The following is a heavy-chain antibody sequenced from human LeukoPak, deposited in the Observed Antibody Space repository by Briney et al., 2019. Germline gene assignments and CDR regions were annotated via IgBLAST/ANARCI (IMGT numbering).Heavy chain of an antibody. J-gene: IGHJ3*02. D-gene: IGHD2-8*01. Sequence: ASVKVSCKASGYTFTSYYMHWVRQAPGQGLEWMGMINPSGSSTSYAQKFQGRVTMTRDTSTSTVYMELSSLRSEDTAVYYCAGGTTNTKGAFDMWGQGTMVTVSS. CDR1: GYTFTSYY. CDR2: INPSGSST. V-gene: IGHV1-46*01. CDR3: AGGTTNTKGAFDM.